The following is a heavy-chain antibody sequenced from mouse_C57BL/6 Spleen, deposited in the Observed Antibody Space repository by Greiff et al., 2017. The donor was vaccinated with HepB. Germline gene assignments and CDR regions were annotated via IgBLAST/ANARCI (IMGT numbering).Heavy chain of an antibody. CDR2: INPYNGGT. V-gene: IGHV1-19*01. CDR3: AGSNYVDYAMDY. D-gene: IGHD2-5*01. J-gene: IGHJ4*01. Sequence: SGPVLVKPGASVKMSCKASGYTFTDYYMNWVKQSHGKSLEWIGVINPYNGGTSYNQKFKGKATLTVDKSSSTAYMELNSLTSEDSAVYYCAGSNYVDYAMDYWGQGTSVTVSS. CDR1: GYTFTDYY.